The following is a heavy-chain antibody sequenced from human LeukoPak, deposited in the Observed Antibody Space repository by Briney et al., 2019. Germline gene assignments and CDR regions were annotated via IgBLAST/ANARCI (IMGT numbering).Heavy chain of an antibody. V-gene: IGHV3-11*04. CDR3: ARDLYEQYFDY. D-gene: IGHD3-3*01. Sequence: GGSLRLSCAASGFTFSDYYMSWIRQAPGRGLEWVSYISSSGSTIYYADSVKGRFTISRDNAKNSLYLQMNSLRAEDTAVYYCARDLYEQYFDYWGQGTLVTVSS. CDR2: ISSSGSTI. CDR1: GFTFSDYY. J-gene: IGHJ4*02.